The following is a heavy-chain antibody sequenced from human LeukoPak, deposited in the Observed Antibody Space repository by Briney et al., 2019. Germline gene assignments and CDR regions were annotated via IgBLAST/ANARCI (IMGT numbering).Heavy chain of an antibody. J-gene: IGHJ4*02. CDR3: ARASKTAAGAIDY. Sequence: SETLSLTCTVSGGSISSCYWSWTRQPPGKGLEWIGYIYYSGSTNYNPSLKSRVTISVDTSKNQFSLKLSSVTAADTAVYYCARASKTAAGAIDYWGQGTLVTVSS. V-gene: IGHV4-59*01. D-gene: IGHD6-13*01. CDR1: GGSISSCY. CDR2: IYYSGST.